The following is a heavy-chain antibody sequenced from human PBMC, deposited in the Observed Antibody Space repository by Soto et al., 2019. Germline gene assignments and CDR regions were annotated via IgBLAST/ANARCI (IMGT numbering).Heavy chain of an antibody. CDR3: ARHGGKLGITGTMGNFDY. D-gene: IGHD1-20*01. V-gene: IGHV4-30-4*01. Sequence: SETLSLTCSVSGGTINSGDYFWSWIRQPPGKGLEWIGSIFYTGSTYYSPSLKSRASMSMDTSKNLFSLKLTSVTAADTSVYYCARHGGKLGITGTMGNFDYWGQGSLVTVSS. CDR1: GGTINSGDYF. J-gene: IGHJ4*02. CDR2: IFYTGST.